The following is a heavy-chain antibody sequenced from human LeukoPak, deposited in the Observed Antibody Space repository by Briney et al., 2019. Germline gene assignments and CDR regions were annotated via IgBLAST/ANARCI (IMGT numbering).Heavy chain of an antibody. CDR2: ISSSGSTI. J-gene: IGHJ3*02. CDR1: GFTFSSYE. V-gene: IGHV3-48*03. Sequence: PGGSLRLSCAASGFTFSSYEMNWVRQAPGKGLEWVSYISSSGSTIYYADSVKGRFTISRDNAKNSLYLQMDSLRAEDTAVYYCARVVARIHIIHHAFDIWGQGTMVTVSS. D-gene: IGHD3-10*01. CDR3: ARVVARIHIIHHAFDI.